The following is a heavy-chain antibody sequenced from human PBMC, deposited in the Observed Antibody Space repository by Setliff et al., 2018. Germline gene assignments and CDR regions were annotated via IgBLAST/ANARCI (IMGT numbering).Heavy chain of an antibody. CDR3: ATRTPVTFSGVVTTV. D-gene: IGHD3-3*01. CDR1: GYTSINYG. CDR2: ISGSTDNT. V-gene: IGHV1-18*01. J-gene: IGHJ4*02. Sequence: ASVKVSCKASGYTSINYGISWVRQAPGQGLEWMGWISGSTDNTNYAQKFQDRVILTTDTSTNTAYMELRNLRPDDKAIYYCATRTPVTFSGVVTTVWGQGSLVTVSS.